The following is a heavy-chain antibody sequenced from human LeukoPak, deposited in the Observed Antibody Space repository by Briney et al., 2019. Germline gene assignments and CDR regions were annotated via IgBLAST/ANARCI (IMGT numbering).Heavy chain of an antibody. V-gene: IGHV4-59*12. Sequence: SEALSLTCTVSGGSIGRNSWNWIRQAPGKGLEWIGNIHYTGRTNYSPSLESRVTISLHTSKNQFSLRMNSVTAADTAVYYCAREAASSSSGETDFWGQGTLVSVSS. CDR1: GGSIGRNS. J-gene: IGHJ4*02. D-gene: IGHD7-27*01. CDR3: AREAASSSSGETDF. CDR2: IHYTGRT.